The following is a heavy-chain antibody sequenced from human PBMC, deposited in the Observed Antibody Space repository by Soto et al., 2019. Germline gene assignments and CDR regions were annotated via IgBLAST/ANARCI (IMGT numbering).Heavy chain of an antibody. D-gene: IGHD2-15*01. CDR3: AKYAPYCSGGSCYHPLFDY. V-gene: IGHV3-23*01. CDR2: ISGSGGST. CDR1: GFTFSSYA. J-gene: IGHJ4*02. Sequence: GGSLRLSCAASGFTFSSYAMSWVRQAPGKGLEWVSAISGSGGSTYYVDSVKGRFTISRDNSKNTLYLQMNSLRAEDTAVYYCAKYAPYCSGGSCYHPLFDYWGQGTLVTVSS.